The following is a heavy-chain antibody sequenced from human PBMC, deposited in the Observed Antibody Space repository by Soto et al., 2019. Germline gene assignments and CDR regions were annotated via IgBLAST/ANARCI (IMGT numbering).Heavy chain of an antibody. J-gene: IGHJ6*03. CDR3: ARHYPSAADPYSYYYYDVDV. Sequence: SETLSLTCTVSGGSISSSSYYWGWIRQPPGKGLEWIGSIYYSGSTYYNPSLKSRVTISVDTSKNPFSLKLSSVTAADTAVYYCARHYPSAADPYSYYYYDVDVWGKGTTVTVSS. V-gene: IGHV4-39*01. CDR2: IYYSGST. CDR1: GGSISSSSYY. D-gene: IGHD6-25*01.